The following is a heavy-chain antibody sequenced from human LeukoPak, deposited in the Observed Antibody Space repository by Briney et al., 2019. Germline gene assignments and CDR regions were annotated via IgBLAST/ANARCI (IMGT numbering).Heavy chain of an antibody. Sequence: GPCPRPARAASRFTLITYAMSWARQPPGKGLEWVSVISGSGGTTYYAESVKGRFTISRDNSKNTLYLQMNSLEAEDMAVYYCARGTGVVVVTAILYWGQGTLVTVSS. CDR1: RFTLITYA. D-gene: IGHD2-21*02. CDR2: ISGSGGTT. V-gene: IGHV3-23*01. CDR3: ARGTGVVVVTAILY. J-gene: IGHJ4*02.